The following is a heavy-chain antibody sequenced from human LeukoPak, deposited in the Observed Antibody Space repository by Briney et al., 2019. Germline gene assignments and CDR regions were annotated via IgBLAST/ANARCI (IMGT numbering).Heavy chain of an antibody. V-gene: IGHV1-2*02. J-gene: IGHJ4*02. CDR3: ARGHDNTGYNYFDY. Sequence: ASVKVSCKASGYTFSDCYIHWVRQAPGQGLERMGWINPYSGGTNYAQKFQGRVTMTRDTSIATTYMDLSSLMSDDTAVYYCARGHDNTGYNYFDYWGQGTLVTVSS. CDR2: INPYSGGT. D-gene: IGHD3-9*01. CDR1: GYTFSDCY.